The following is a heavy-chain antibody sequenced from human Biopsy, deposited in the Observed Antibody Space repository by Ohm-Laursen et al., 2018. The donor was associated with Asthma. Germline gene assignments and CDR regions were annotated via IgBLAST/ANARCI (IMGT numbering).Heavy chain of an antibody. V-gene: IGHV4-39*01. D-gene: IGHD7-27*01. CDR2: ISYTGSA. J-gene: IGHJ4*02. CDR3: ARHWDWGSFFDY. CDR1: GRSMRSSSYY. Sequence: SETLSLTCTVSGRSMRSSSYYWGWIRQPPGKGLEWMGSISYTGSAYHNPSLKSRVSISGDTSKNLYSLKLGSVTGADTAVYYCARHWDWGSFFDYWGQGTPVTVSS.